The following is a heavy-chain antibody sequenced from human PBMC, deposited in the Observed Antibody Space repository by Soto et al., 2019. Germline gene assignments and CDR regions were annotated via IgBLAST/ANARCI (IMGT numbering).Heavy chain of an antibody. J-gene: IGHJ4*02. V-gene: IGHV3-23*01. CDR1: GFTFSSYA. D-gene: IGHD3-22*01. CDR2: ISGSGSTI. Sequence: ETLSLTCAVSGFTFSSYAVSWVRQAPGKGPEWISSISGSGSTIYYADSVKGRFTISRDNSKNTLYLQMSSLRAEDTAVYYCAKVFYYYDSSGYYYFDYWGQGTLVTVSS. CDR3: AKVFYYYDSSGYYYFDY.